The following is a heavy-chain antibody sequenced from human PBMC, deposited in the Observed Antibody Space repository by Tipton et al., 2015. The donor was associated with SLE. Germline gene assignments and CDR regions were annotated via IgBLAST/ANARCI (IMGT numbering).Heavy chain of an antibody. CDR1: GGSISSSNW. CDR2: IYHSGST. J-gene: IGHJ4*02. CDR3: ARRSLLAVPK. Sequence: TLSLTCAVSGGSISSSNWWSWVRQPPGKGLEFIGEIYHSGSTNYSPSLKSRATISADTSKNLFSLNLSSVTAADMAVYYCARRSLLAVPKWGQGTLVTVSS. V-gene: IGHV4-4*02. D-gene: IGHD6-19*01.